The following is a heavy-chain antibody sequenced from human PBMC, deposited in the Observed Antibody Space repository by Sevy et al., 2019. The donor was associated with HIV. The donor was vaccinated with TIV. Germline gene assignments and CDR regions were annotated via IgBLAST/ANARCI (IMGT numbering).Heavy chain of an antibody. CDR3: ARDRVDMLTSD. CDR1: GDTYIAYH. J-gene: IGHJ4*02. CDR2: INPNSGGT. V-gene: IGHV1-2*06. Sequence: ASVKVSCKASGDTYIAYHIHWVRQAPGQGLEWMGRINPNSGGTNYAQTFQGRVTMTRDTSISTAYMDLNSLTSDDTAVYYCARDRVDMLTSDWGQGTLVTVSS. D-gene: IGHD3-9*01.